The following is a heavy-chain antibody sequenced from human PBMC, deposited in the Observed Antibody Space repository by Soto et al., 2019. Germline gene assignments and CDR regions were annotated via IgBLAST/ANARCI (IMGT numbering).Heavy chain of an antibody. D-gene: IGHD3-10*01. V-gene: IGHV3-66*01. CDR2: IYTDGTT. J-gene: IGHJ4*02. CDR1: GFTVNSNY. Sequence: GGSLRLSCVASGFTVNSNYMSWVRQAPGKGLEWVSVIYTDGTTYYADSVRGRFTISRDTMKNTLYLQMNSLRAEDTAMFYCIIDFVGEFIMSSDYWGQGTLVTVSS. CDR3: IIDFVGEFIMSSDY.